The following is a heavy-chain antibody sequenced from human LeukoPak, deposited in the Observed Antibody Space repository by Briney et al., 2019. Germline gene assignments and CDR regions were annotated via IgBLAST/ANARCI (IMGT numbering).Heavy chain of an antibody. Sequence: GGSLRLSCAASGFTFSNYTMNWVHRAPGKGLEWVSSISSGSSVIYYADSVKGRFTISRDNAKNSLFLQMNSLRAEDTALYYCARGSYGDYEYWGQGTLVTVSS. CDR2: ISSGSSVI. D-gene: IGHD4-17*01. CDR3: ARGSYGDYEY. CDR1: GFTFSNYT. J-gene: IGHJ4*02. V-gene: IGHV3-21*01.